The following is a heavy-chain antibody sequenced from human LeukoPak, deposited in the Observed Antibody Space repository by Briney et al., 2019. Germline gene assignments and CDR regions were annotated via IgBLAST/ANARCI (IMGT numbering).Heavy chain of an antibody. Sequence: SSETLSLTCTVSGGSISSYYWSWIRRPPGKGLEWIGYIYYSGSTNYNPSLKSRVTISVDTSKNQFSLKLSSVTAADTAVYYCARGFRGYSGYDDYYYGMDVWGQGTTVTVSS. D-gene: IGHD5-12*01. J-gene: IGHJ6*02. CDR2: IYYSGST. CDR3: ARGFRGYSGYDDYYYGMDV. V-gene: IGHV4-59*01. CDR1: GGSISSYY.